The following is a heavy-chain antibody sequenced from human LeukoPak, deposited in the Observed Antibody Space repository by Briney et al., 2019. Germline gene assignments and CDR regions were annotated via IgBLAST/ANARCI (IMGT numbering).Heavy chain of an antibody. V-gene: IGHV4-34*01. CDR3: ARGRVNSSPHADY. CDR2: INHSGST. D-gene: IGHD6-13*01. Sequence: PSETLSLTCAVCGGSFSGYDWSWIRQPPGKGVEWMGQINHSGSTNYNPSLKSRVTISVDTSKNQFSLKLSSVTAADTAVYYCARGRVNSSPHADYWGQGTLVTVSS. CDR1: GGSFSGYD. J-gene: IGHJ4*02.